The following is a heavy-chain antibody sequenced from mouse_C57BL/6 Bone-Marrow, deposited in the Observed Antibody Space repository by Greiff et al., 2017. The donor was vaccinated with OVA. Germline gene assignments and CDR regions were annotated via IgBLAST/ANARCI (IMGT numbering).Heavy chain of an antibody. Sequence: QVQLKESGPELVKPGASVKISCKASGYAFSSSWMNWVKQRPGKGLEWIGRIYPGDGDTNYNGKFKGKATLTADKSSSTAYMQLSSLTSEDSAVYFCATITTVVATRYFDYWGQGTTLTVSS. CDR3: ATITTVVATRYFDY. CDR2: IYPGDGDT. D-gene: IGHD1-1*01. CDR1: GYAFSSSW. V-gene: IGHV1-82*01. J-gene: IGHJ2*01.